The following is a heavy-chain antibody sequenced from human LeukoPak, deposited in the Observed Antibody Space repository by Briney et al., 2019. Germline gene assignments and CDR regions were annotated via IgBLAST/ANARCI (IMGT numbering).Heavy chain of an antibody. D-gene: IGHD1-26*01. Sequence: SETLSLTCGVSGGSVDITNYWSWVRQAPGKGLEWIGEIAHDGTTNYNPSLRSRVAMSFDRANNQFSLSLTSVTAADTAVYYCTREDRPYCPFAYWGQGVLVTVSS. J-gene: IGHJ4*02. V-gene: IGHV4-4*02. CDR2: IAHDGTT. CDR1: GGSVDITNY. CDR3: TREDRPYCPFAY.